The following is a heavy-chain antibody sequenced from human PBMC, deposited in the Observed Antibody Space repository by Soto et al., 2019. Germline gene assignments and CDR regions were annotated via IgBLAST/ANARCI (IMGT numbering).Heavy chain of an antibody. V-gene: IGHV1-2*04. CDR1: GYTCTVYY. CDR2: INPNSGGT. D-gene: IGHD6-19*01. CDR3: VISRGEWQWLKN. J-gene: IGHJ4*02. Sequence: ASVKVSCKASGYTCTVYYMHGVLQAPGQGLEWMGWINPNSGGTNYAQKFQGWVTMTRDTSISTAYMELSRLRSDDTAVYYCVISRGEWQWLKNWGQGTLVTVSS.